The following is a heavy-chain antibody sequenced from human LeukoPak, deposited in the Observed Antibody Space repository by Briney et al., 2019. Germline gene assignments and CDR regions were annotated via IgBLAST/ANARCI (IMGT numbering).Heavy chain of an antibody. CDR1: GGSISSYY. Sequence: PSETLSLTCTVSGGSISSYYWSWIRQPAGKGLEWIGRIYTSGSTNYNPSLKSRVTMSVDTSKNQFSLKQSSVTAADTAVYYCARVEAVGPYNWFDPWGQGTLVTVSS. D-gene: IGHD6-19*01. J-gene: IGHJ5*02. CDR3: ARVEAVGPYNWFDP. V-gene: IGHV4-4*07. CDR2: IYTSGST.